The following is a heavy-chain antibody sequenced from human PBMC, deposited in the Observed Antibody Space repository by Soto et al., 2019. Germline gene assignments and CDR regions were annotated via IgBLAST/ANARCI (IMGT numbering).Heavy chain of an antibody. Sequence: QVQLVESGGGVVQPGRSLRLSCAASGFTFSSYGMHLVRQAPGKGLEWVAVISYDGSNKYYADSVKGRVTISRDNSKNTLYLQMNSLRAEDTAVYYCAKDPRERSYYYDGSGDCWGQGTLVTVSS. CDR2: ISYDGSNK. J-gene: IGHJ4*02. CDR3: AKDPRERSYYYDGSGDC. V-gene: IGHV3-30*18. D-gene: IGHD3-22*01. CDR1: GFTFSSYG.